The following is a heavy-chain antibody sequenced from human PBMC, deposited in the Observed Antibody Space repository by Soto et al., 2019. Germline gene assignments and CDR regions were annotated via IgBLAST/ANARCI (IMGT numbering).Heavy chain of an antibody. CDR3: ARLFHYNILTGPYYFDY. CDR1: GFSFTTYW. CDR2: IYPGDFDT. J-gene: IGHJ4*02. V-gene: IGHV5-51*01. D-gene: IGHD3-9*01. Sequence: GESLKICCKGSGFSFTTYWIAWVRQMPGKGLEWMGIIYPGDFDTRYSPSFQGQVTISADKSISTASLQWSSLKASDTAMYYCARLFHYNILTGPYYFDYWGQRTLDTGSS.